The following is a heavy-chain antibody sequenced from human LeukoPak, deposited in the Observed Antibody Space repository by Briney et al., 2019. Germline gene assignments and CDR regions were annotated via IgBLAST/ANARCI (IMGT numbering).Heavy chain of an antibody. V-gene: IGHV3-21*01. CDR3: ARGLYSGSYYVPPDY. Sequence: GGSLRLSCAASGFTFSSYSMNWVRQAPGKGLEWVSSISSSSSYIYYADSVKGRFTISRDNAKNSLYLQVNSLRAEDTAVYYCARGLYSGSYYVPPDYWGQGTLVTVSS. D-gene: IGHD1-26*01. CDR2: ISSSSSYI. CDR1: GFTFSSYS. J-gene: IGHJ4*02.